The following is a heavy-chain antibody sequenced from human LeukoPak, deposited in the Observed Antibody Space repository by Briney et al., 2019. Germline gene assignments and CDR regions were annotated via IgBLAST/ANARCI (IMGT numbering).Heavy chain of an antibody. D-gene: IGHD2-2*01. Sequence: PGGSLRLSCAASGFTFSIYGMHWVRPAPGEGLEWVSSIRSSSSFIYYADSVMGRFTISRDNAKNSMYLQMNSLRAEDTAVYYCARDPPLGSCSTISCPHLDYWGQGTLVTVSS. CDR2: IRSSSSFI. CDR3: ARDPPLGSCSTISCPHLDY. V-gene: IGHV3-21*01. CDR1: GFTFSIYG. J-gene: IGHJ4*02.